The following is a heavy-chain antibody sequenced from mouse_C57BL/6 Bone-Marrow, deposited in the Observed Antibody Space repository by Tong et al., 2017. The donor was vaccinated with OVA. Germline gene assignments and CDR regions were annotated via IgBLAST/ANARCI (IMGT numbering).Heavy chain of an antibody. D-gene: IGHD2-3*01. Sequence: EVQLQESGGGLVQPGESLKLSCESNEYEFPSHDMSWVRKTPEKRLELVAAINSDGGSTYYPDTMERRFIISRDNTKKTLYLQMSSRRSEDTALYYCARQGDGYYRLDYWGQGTTLTVSS. CDR3: ARQGDGYYRLDY. CDR2: INSDGGST. J-gene: IGHJ2*01. CDR1: EYEFPSHD. V-gene: IGHV5-2*01.